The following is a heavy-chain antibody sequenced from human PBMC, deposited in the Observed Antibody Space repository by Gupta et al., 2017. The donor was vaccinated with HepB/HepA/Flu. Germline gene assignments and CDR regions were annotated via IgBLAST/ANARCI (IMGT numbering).Heavy chain of an antibody. CDR3: AKDRLAWVQLPIQH. D-gene: IGHD5-18*01. Sequence: QVQLVESGGGVVQPGRSLRLSCAASGFTFSSYGMHWVRQAPGKGLEGVAVISYDGSNKYYADSVKGRFTISRDNSKNTLYLQMNSLRAEDTAVYYCAKDRLAWVQLPIQHWGQGTLVTVSS. CDR2: ISYDGSNK. J-gene: IGHJ1*01. V-gene: IGHV3-30*18. CDR1: GFTFSSYG.